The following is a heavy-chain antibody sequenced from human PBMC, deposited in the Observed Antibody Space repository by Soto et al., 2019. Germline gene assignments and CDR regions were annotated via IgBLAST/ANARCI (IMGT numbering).Heavy chain of an antibody. V-gene: IGHV4-59*01. CDR1: GGSISSDY. CDR3: ARLAYTSGFTFDY. CDR2: IYYNGNT. Sequence: PSETLSLTCTVSGGSISSDYWTWIRQPPGERLEWIGYIYYNGNTNYNSSLKSRVTISIDTFKNQFSLKLNSVTAADTAVYFCARLAYTSGFTFDYWGRGTLVTVSS. D-gene: IGHD5-18*01. J-gene: IGHJ4*02.